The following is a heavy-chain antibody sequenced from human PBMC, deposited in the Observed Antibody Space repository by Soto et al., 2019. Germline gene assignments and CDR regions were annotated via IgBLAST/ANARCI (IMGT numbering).Heavy chain of an antibody. V-gene: IGHV3-23*01. Sequence: EEQVLESGGGLVQPGGSLRLSCAASGFTFSSYAMSWVRQAPGKGLEWVSVISGSGSMTYYADSVKGRFTISRDNSKNTLYLQMNSLRAEDTAIYYCAKSEDLRIMVFGVRYYGTDVWGQGTTVTVSS. CDR3: AKSEDLRIMVFGVRYYGTDV. CDR2: ISGSGSMT. J-gene: IGHJ6*02. D-gene: IGHD3-3*01. CDR1: GFTFSSYA.